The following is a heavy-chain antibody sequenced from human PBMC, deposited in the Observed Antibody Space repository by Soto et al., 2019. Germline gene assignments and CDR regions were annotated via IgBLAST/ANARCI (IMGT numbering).Heavy chain of an antibody. CDR3: AKAALAVAGTYYFDY. D-gene: IGHD1-1*01. CDR1: GFTFSTYA. Sequence: GGSLRLSCTASGFTFSTYAMSWVRQAPGKGPEWVSVVGASGGTTFYADSVKGRFTISRDNSKNTLYLQMNSLRAEDTAVYYCAKAALAVAGTYYFDYWGQGTLVTVSS. V-gene: IGHV3-23*01. CDR2: VGASGGTT. J-gene: IGHJ4*02.